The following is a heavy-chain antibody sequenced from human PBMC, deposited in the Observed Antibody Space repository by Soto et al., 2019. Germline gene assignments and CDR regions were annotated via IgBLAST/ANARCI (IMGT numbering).Heavy chain of an antibody. Sequence: PGGSLRLSCAASGFTFRSYSMNWVRQAPGKGLEWISYISSSSMTIYYADSVKDRFIISRDNAKNSLSLQMNSLRDEDTAVYYCARDGNYYDSSGFGPWGQGTMVTVSS. CDR2: ISSSSMTI. J-gene: IGHJ3*01. V-gene: IGHV3-48*02. D-gene: IGHD3-22*01. CDR3: ARDGNYYDSSGFGP. CDR1: GFTFRSYS.